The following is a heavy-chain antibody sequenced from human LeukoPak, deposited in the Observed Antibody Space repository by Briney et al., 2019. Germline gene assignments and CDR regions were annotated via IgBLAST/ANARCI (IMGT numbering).Heavy chain of an antibody. Sequence: SETLSLTCAVYGGSFSGYYWSWIRQPPGKGLEWIGEINHSGSTNYTPSLKSRVTISVDTSKNQFSLKLSSVTAADTAVYYCARVLGGAAAGRSRFDPWGQGTLVTVSS. J-gene: IGHJ5*02. D-gene: IGHD6-13*01. CDR3: ARVLGGAAAGRSRFDP. CDR1: GGSFSGYY. CDR2: INHSGST. V-gene: IGHV4-34*01.